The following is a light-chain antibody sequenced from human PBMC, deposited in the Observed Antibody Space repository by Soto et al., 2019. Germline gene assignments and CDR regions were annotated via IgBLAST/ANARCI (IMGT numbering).Light chain of an antibody. CDR3: SSYGGSDNLYV. CDR1: SSDVGGYNY. Sequence: QSALTQPPSASGSPGHSVTISCTGTSSDVGGYNYVSWYQQHPGKAPKLMIYEVTKRPSGVPDRFSGSKSGNTASLTVSGLQAEDEADYYCSSYGGSDNLYVFGSGTKLTVL. V-gene: IGLV2-8*01. CDR2: EVT. J-gene: IGLJ1*01.